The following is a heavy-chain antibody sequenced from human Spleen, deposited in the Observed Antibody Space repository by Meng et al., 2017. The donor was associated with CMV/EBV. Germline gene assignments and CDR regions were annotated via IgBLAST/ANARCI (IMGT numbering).Heavy chain of an antibody. V-gene: IGHV3-53*01. CDR3: ARVGVVPAAKSGMGYFDY. CDR2: IYSGGST. D-gene: IGHD2-2*01. J-gene: IGHJ4*02. CDR1: GFTVSSDY. Sequence: GESLKISCAASGFTVSSDYMSWVRQAPGKGLEWVSVIYSGGSTYYADSVKGRFTISRDNAKNSLYLQMNSLRAEDTAVYYCARVGVVPAAKSGMGYFDYWGQGTLVTVSS.